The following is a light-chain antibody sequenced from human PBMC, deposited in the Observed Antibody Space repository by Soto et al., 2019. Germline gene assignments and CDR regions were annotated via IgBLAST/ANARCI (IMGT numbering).Light chain of an antibody. CDR2: SAS. CDR3: QHSYSTPWK. CDR1: QGSSNY. V-gene: IGKV1-39*01. Sequence: DIQLTQSPSSQSPSVGDRVTITCRARQGSSNYLNWYQQKPGKAPKALISSASCLQMTFPSSVSASGSGTDFTLPITRVEPDDLTTFDSQHSYSTPWKLGQVTKVHSK. J-gene: IGKJ1*01.